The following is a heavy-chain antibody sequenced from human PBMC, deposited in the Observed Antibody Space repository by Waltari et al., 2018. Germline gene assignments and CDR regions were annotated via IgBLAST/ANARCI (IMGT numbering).Heavy chain of an antibody. CDR2: IYHSGST. J-gene: IGHJ4*02. CDR3: ASVGVVTAILHYFDY. Sequence: QVQLQESRPGLVKPSKTLSLTCAVSGYSISSGYYWGWIRQPPGKGLEWIGSIYHSGSTYYTPSLKSRVTISVDTSKNQFSLKLISVTAADTAVYYCASVGVVTAILHYFDYWGQGTLVTVSS. CDR1: GYSISSGYY. D-gene: IGHD2-21*02. V-gene: IGHV4-38-2*01.